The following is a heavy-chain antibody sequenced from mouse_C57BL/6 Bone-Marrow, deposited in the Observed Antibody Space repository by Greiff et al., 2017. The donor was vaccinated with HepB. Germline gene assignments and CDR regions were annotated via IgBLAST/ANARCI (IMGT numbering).Heavy chain of an antibody. CDR3: ARDGPDFFAY. CDR1: GFTFSSYA. J-gene: IGHJ3*01. Sequence: EVMLVESGGGLVKPGGSLKLSCAASGFTFSSYAMSRVRQTPEKRLEWVATISDGGSYTYYPDNVKGRFTISRDNAKNNLYLQMSHLKAEDTAMYYCARDGPDFFAYWGQGTLVTVSA. V-gene: IGHV5-4*01. D-gene: IGHD2-13*01. CDR2: ISDGGSYT.